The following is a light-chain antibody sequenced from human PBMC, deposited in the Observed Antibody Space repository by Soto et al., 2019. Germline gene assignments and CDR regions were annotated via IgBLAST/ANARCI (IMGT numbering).Light chain of an antibody. V-gene: IGLV2-14*01. CDR1: SSDVGGYNY. CDR3: SSYTSSSTVL. J-gene: IGLJ2*01. Sequence: QSALTQPTSVSGSPGQSVTISCTGTSSDVGGYNYVSWYQQHPGKAPKLMIYDVSNRPSGVSNRFSGTKSGNTASLTISGLQAEDEAAYYCSSYTSSSTVLFGGGTKLTVL. CDR2: DVS.